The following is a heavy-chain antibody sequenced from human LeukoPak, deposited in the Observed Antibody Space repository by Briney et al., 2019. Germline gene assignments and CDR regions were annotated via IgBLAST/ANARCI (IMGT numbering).Heavy chain of an antibody. D-gene: IGHD7-27*01. CDR3: ARDGHLGIVGGPFDY. CDR1: GFAFSTYS. CDR2: ISSSSSYI. J-gene: IGHJ4*02. V-gene: IGHV3-21*01. Sequence: GGSLRLSCAASGFAFSTYSMNWVRQAPGKGLEWVSSISSSSSYIYYADSVKGRFTISRDNAKNSLYLQMNSLRAEDTAVYYCARDGHLGIVGGPFDYWGQGTLITVSS.